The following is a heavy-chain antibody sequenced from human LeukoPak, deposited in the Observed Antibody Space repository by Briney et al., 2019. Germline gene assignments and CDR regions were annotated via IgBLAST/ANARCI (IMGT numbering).Heavy chain of an antibody. Sequence: SVKVSCKASGGTFSSYAISWVRQAPGQGLEWMGGIIPIFGTANYAQKFQGRVTITTDESTSTAYMELSSLRSEDTAVYYCGYSGYDPDGFRYFDYWGQGTPVTVSS. J-gene: IGHJ4*02. D-gene: IGHD5-12*01. CDR3: GYSGYDPDGFRYFDY. V-gene: IGHV1-69*05. CDR2: IIPIFGTA. CDR1: GGTFSSYA.